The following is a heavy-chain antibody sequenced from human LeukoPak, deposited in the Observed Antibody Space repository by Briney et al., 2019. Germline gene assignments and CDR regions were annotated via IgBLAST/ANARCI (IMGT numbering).Heavy chain of an antibody. CDR1: GYTFTGYY. D-gene: IGHD1-26*01. Sequence: GASVKVSCKASGYTFTGYYMHWVRQAPGQGLEWMGWINPNSGGTNYAQKFQGRVTMTRDTSISTAYMELSRLRSDDTAVYYCARSIVGATSLFDYWGQGTLVTVSS. V-gene: IGHV1-2*02. CDR2: INPNSGGT. CDR3: ARSIVGATSLFDY. J-gene: IGHJ4*02.